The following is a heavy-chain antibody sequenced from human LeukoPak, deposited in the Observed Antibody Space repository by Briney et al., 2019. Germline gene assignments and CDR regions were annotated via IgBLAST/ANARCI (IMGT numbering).Heavy chain of an antibody. D-gene: IGHD2-8*01. CDR2: IYYSGST. Sequence: SETLSLTCTVSGGSISSYYWSWIRQPPGKGLEWIGYIYYSGSTNYNPSLKSRVTISVDTSKNQFSLKLSSVTAADTAVYYCASTRAVYDAFDIWGQGTMVTVSS. J-gene: IGHJ3*02. CDR3: ASTRAVYDAFDI. V-gene: IGHV4-59*08. CDR1: GGSISSYY.